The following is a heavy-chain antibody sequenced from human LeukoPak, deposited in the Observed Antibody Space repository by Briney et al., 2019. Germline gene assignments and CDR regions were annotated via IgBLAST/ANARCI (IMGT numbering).Heavy chain of an antibody. CDR1: GGSFSAYS. Sequence: PSETLSLTCAVYGGSFSAYSWNWIRQAPGKGLEWIGEINHGGSTDYKPTLKSRVTISVDTSKSQFSLKLSSVTAADTAVYYCAARRGIAPRPVGSWGQETLVIVSS. V-gene: IGHV4-34*01. D-gene: IGHD6-6*01. CDR2: INHGGST. CDR3: AARRGIAPRPVGS. J-gene: IGHJ5*02.